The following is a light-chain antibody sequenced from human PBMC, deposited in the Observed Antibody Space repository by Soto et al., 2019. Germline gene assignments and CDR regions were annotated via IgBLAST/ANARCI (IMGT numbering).Light chain of an antibody. V-gene: IGKV4-1*01. CDR1: QSVFDSSNNKNY. CDR3: QQYYSVPFS. Sequence: DIVMTQFPDSLAVSLGERATINCKSSQSVFDSSNNKNYISWYQQKPGQPPNLLISWSSARASGVPDRFNGGGSGTDFTLTIIGLQAEDVAIYYCQQYYSVPFSFCPGIKV. J-gene: IGKJ3*01. CDR2: WSS.